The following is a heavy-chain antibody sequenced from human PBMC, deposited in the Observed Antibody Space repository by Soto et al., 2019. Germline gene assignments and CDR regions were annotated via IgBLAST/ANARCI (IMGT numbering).Heavy chain of an antibody. CDR2: VNPNTGDT. CDR3: ARAPRPAAIAVLGH. Sequence: QVQLVQSGTEVKTSGASVKVSCKASGYSFTSYDINWLRQATGQGPEWMGWVNPNTGDTGLAQRFQARVTLSSDTSINTAYVEVSSLRPDDTAIYFCARAPRPAAIAVLGHWGQGTLVAVSS. V-gene: IGHV1-8*01. D-gene: IGHD6-19*01. J-gene: IGHJ4*02. CDR1: GYSFTSYD.